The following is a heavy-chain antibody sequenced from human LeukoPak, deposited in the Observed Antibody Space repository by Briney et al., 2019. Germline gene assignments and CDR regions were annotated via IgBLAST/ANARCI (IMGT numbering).Heavy chain of an antibody. J-gene: IGHJ3*02. V-gene: IGHV1-2*02. Sequence: GASVKVSCEASGYTNTDFSMHWLRQAPGQGLEWMGWINPSSGVTNYAQKFQGRVSMTRDTSISTAYMELSRLRSDDTAVYSFIRDDLSTVGVDDAFDIWGQGTMVTVSS. D-gene: IGHD4-23*01. CDR3: IRDDLSTVGVDDAFDI. CDR1: GYTNTDFS. CDR2: INPSSGVT.